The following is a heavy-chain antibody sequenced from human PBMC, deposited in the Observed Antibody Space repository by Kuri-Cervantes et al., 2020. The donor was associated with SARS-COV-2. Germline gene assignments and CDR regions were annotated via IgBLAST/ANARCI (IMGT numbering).Heavy chain of an antibody. CDR2: ISSSSSYI. J-gene: IGHJ6*03. CDR3: ARTSWYRGPGYGGYYYYYMDV. V-gene: IGHV3-21*04. D-gene: IGHD4-23*01. CDR1: GFTFSSYS. Sequence: GESLKISCAASGFTFSSYSMNWVRQAPGKGLEWVSSISSSSSYIYYADSVKGRFTISRDNAKNSLYLQMNSLRSEDTAMYYCARTSWYRGPGYGGYYYYYMDVWGKGTTVTVSS.